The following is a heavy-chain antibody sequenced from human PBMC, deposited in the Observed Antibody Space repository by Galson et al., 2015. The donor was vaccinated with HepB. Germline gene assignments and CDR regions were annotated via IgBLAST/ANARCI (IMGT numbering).Heavy chain of an antibody. V-gene: IGHV3-21*01. Sequence: SLRLSCAASGFTFSSYSMNWVRQAPGKGLEWVSSISSSSSYIYYADSVKGRFTISRDNAKNSLYLQMNSLRAEDTAVYYCASLDNYDILTGYPDYWGQGTLVTVSS. CDR1: GFTFSSYS. D-gene: IGHD3-9*01. J-gene: IGHJ4*02. CDR2: ISSSSSYI. CDR3: ASLDNYDILTGYPDY.